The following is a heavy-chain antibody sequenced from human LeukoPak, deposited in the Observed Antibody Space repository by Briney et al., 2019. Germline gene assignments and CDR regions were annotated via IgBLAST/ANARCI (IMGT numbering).Heavy chain of an antibody. V-gene: IGHV1-18*01. J-gene: IGHJ4*02. D-gene: IGHD6-13*01. Sequence: ASVKVSCKASGYTFTSYGISWVRQAPGQGLEWMGWISAYNGNTNYAQKLQGRVTMTTDTSTSTAYMELRSLRSDDTAVYYCARDLAGIAAAGTPGGFDYWGQGTLVTVSS. CDR1: GYTFTSYG. CDR2: ISAYNGNT. CDR3: ARDLAGIAAAGTPGGFDY.